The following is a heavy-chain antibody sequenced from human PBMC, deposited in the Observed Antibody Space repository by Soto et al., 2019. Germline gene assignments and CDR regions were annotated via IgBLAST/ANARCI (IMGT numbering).Heavy chain of an antibody. Sequence: PSETLSLTCTVSGGSMINFYWSWFRQPPGRGLEWIGYVYYNGNTKYNPSLQSRVTMSVDTSKNQFSLNVRSVTAADTAIYYCARALRGGYWGRGTLVTVSS. CDR3: ARALRGGY. J-gene: IGHJ4*02. V-gene: IGHV4-59*01. CDR1: GGSMINFY. CDR2: VYYNGNT. D-gene: IGHD2-15*01.